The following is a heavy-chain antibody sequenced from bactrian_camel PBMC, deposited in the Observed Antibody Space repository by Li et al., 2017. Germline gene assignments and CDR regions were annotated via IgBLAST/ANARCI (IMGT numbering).Heavy chain of an antibody. CDR2: IASDGST. CDR1: GATASSYC. D-gene: IGHD6*01. V-gene: IGHV3S53*01. J-gene: IGHJ4*01. Sequence: HVQLVESGGGSVQAGGSLRLSCAASGATASSYCLGWVRQAPGKQREGVAVIASDGSTTYADSVKGRFTISKDNAKMTLYLQMNSLKPEDTSMYYCAAGPCHFGISWLLKTCAYDYQGKGTQVTVS. CDR3: AAGPCHFGISWLLKTCAYDY.